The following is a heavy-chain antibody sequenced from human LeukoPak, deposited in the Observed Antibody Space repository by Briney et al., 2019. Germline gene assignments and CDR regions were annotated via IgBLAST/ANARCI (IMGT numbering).Heavy chain of an antibody. CDR1: GYTFTSHW. V-gene: IGHV1-46*01. J-gene: IGHJ4*02. Sequence: ASVKVSCKASGYTFTSHWIQWVRQAPGQGLEWMGLINPSDGSITYAHRFRGRVTMTRDTSASIVYMDLSSLRSEDTAVYYCAKAPRNSSTMLDYWGQGTLLTVSS. CDR2: INPSDGSI. D-gene: IGHD6-13*01. CDR3: AKAPRNSSTMLDY.